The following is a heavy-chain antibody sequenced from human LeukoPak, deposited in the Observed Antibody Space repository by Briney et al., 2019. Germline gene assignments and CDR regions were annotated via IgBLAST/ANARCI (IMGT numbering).Heavy chain of an antibody. J-gene: IGHJ4*02. D-gene: IGHD3-10*01. Sequence: PGGSLRLSCAASGFTFSSYAMHWVRQAPGKGLEWVAVISYDGSNKYYADSVKGRFTISRDNSKNTLYLQMNSLRAEDTAVYYCAPRFGELSGWGQGTLVTVSS. CDR2: ISYDGSNK. V-gene: IGHV3-30-3*01. CDR1: GFTFSSYA. CDR3: APRFGELSG.